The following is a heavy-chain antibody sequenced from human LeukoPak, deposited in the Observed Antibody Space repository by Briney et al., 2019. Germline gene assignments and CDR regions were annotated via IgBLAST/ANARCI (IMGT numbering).Heavy chain of an antibody. V-gene: IGHV4-34*01. D-gene: IGHD2-21*02. CDR2: INHSGST. Sequence: SETLSLTCAVYGGSFSGYYWSWIRQPPGKGLEWIGEINHSGSTNYNPSLKSRVTISVDTSKNQFSLNLRSVTAADTAVYYCARGRDDYNWFDSWGQGTLVTVSS. CDR1: GGSFSGYY. J-gene: IGHJ5*01. CDR3: ARGRDDYNWFDS.